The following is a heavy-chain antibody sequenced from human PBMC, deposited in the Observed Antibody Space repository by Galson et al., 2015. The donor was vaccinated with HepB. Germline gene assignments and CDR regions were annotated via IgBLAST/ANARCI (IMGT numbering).Heavy chain of an antibody. CDR2: INHSGST. CDR3: ARGYCSSTSCHYYFDY. CDR1: GGSFSGYY. V-gene: IGHV4-34*01. D-gene: IGHD2-2*01. Sequence: TLSLTCAVYGGSFSGYYWSWIRQPPGKGLEWIGEINHSGSTNYNPSLKSRVTISVDTSKNQFSLKLSSVTAADTAVYYCARGYCSSTSCHYYFDYWGQGTLVTVSS. J-gene: IGHJ4*02.